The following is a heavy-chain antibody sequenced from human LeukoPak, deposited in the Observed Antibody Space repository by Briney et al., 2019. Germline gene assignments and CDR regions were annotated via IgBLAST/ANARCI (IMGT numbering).Heavy chain of an antibody. CDR1: GFTLSSYA. Sequence: PGGSLRLSCAASGFTLSSYAMSWVRQAPGKGLEWVSAISGSGGSTYYADSVKGRFTISRDNSKNTLYLQMNSLRAEDTAVYYCANGLMVHGSGKFFDYWGQGTLVPVSS. D-gene: IGHD2-8*01. J-gene: IGHJ4*01. CDR2: ISGSGGST. V-gene: IGHV3-23*01. CDR3: ANGLMVHGSGKFFDY.